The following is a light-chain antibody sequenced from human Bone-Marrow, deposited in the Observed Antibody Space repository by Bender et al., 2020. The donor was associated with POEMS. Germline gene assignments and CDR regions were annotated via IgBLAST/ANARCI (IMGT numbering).Light chain of an antibody. J-gene: IGLJ3*02. CDR2: EGD. CDR1: SSDVGSYNL. CDR3: CAYVGTSTYWV. V-gene: IGLV2-23*01. Sequence: QSALTQPASVSGSPGQSVTISCTGTSSDVGSYNLVSWYQKHPGKAPKLIIYEGDKRPSGISNRFSGSKSANTASLTISGLQGEDEADYFCCAYVGTSTYWVFGGGTKLTVL.